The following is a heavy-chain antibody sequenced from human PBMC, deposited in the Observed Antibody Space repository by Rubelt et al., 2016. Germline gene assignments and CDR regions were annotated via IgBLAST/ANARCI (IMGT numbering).Heavy chain of an antibody. CDR1: GFTFSSYA. V-gene: IGHV3-23*04. J-gene: IGHJ6*02. Sequence: VQLVESGGGVVQPGRSLRLSCAASGFTFSSYAMSWVRQAPGKGLEWVSALSGSGGSTYYADSVKGRFTISRDNSKNTLYLQMNSLRAEDTAVYYCARDLLRGYSYGNGMDVWGQGTTVTVSS. CDR3: ARDLLRGYSYGNGMDV. D-gene: IGHD5-18*01. CDR2: LSGSGGST.